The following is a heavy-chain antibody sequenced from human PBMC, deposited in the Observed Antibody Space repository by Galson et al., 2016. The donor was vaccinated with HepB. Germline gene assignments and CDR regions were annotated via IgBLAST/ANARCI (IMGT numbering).Heavy chain of an antibody. CDR3: AKVLRNSVVLTAISFDY. Sequence: SLRLSCAASGFTFSSYAMSWVRQAPGKGLEWVSAISGSGGSTYYADSVKGRFTISRDNSKNTLSLQMNSLRAEDTARYYCAKVLRNSVVLTAISFDYWGQGTLVTVSS. V-gene: IGHV3-23*01. CDR2: ISGSGGST. J-gene: IGHJ4*02. D-gene: IGHD2-21*02. CDR1: GFTFSSYA.